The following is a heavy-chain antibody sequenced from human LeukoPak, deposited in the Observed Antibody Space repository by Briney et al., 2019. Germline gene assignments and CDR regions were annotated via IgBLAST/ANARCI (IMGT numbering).Heavy chain of an antibody. V-gene: IGHV4-30-4*01. Sequence: PSETLSLTCTVSGGSISSGDYYWSWIRQPPGKGLEWIGYIYYSGSTYYNPSLKSRATISVDTSKNQFSLKLSSVTAADTAVYYCARVGSGSYWPNWFYPGGQGTLVTVSS. CDR2: IYYSGST. J-gene: IGHJ5*02. CDR1: GGSISSGDYY. D-gene: IGHD3-10*01. CDR3: ARVGSGSYWPNWFYP.